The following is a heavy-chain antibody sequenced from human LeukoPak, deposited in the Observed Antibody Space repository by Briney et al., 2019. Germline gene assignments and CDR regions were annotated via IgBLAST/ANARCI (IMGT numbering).Heavy chain of an antibody. CDR3: ARDGGLDYVWGSYRSGAFDI. CDR2: ISSSGSTI. J-gene: IGHJ3*02. D-gene: IGHD3-16*02. CDR1: GFTFSSYE. V-gene: IGHV3-48*03. Sequence: GGSLRLSCAASGFTFSSYEMNWVRQAPGKGLEWVSYISSSGSTIYYADSVKGRFTISRDNAKNSLYLQMNSLRAEDTAVYYCARDGGLDYVWGSYRSGAFDIWGQGTMVTVSS.